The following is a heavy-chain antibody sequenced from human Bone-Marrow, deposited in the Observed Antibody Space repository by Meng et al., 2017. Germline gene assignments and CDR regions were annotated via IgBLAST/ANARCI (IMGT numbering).Heavy chain of an antibody. CDR1: GFTFSSYW. CDR2: ISSSSSYI. CDR3: ARDRRCSGGSCYPGYYYGMDV. J-gene: IGHJ6*02. D-gene: IGHD2-15*01. V-gene: IGHV3-21*01. Sequence: GESLKISCAASGFTFSSYWMSWVRQAPGKGLEWVSSISSSSSYIYYADSVKGRFTISRDNAKNSLYMQMNSLRAEDTAVYYCARDRRCSGGSCYPGYYYGMDVWGQGTTVTVSS.